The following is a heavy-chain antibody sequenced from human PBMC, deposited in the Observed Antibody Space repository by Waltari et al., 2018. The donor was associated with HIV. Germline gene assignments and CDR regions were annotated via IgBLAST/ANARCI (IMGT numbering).Heavy chain of an antibody. CDR2: ISFDGNNK. CDR3: AKGGGGPELTN. D-gene: IGHD1-7*01. J-gene: IGHJ4*02. CDR1: GFNFSSFD. V-gene: IGHV3-30*18. Sequence: QVQLVESGGGVVQPGGSLRLSCAASGFNFSSFDIHWVRQAPGKGLEWVAFISFDGNNKYYADSVKGRFTFSRDNSKNTVYLQMNSLRREDTSVFYCAKGGGGPELTNWGQGTLVTVSS.